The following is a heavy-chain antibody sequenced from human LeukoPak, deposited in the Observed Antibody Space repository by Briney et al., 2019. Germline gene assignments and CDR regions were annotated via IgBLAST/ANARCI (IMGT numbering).Heavy chain of an antibody. Sequence: SVKVSCKASGGTFSSYAISWVRQAPGQGLEWMGGIIPIFGTANYAQNFQGRVTITRSTSLSTAYMELSSLRSEDTAVYYCARDSGLGWPYYFDYWGQGTLVTVSS. CDR2: IIPIFGTA. D-gene: IGHD6-19*01. CDR1: GGTFSSYA. V-gene: IGHV1-69*05. CDR3: ARDSGLGWPYYFDY. J-gene: IGHJ4*02.